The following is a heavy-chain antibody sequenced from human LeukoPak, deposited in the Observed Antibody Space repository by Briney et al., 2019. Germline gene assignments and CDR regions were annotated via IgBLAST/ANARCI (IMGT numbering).Heavy chain of an antibody. D-gene: IGHD3-10*01. V-gene: IGHV3-23*01. CDR1: GFTFSSYA. J-gene: IGHJ4*02. Sequence: GGSLRLSCAASGFTFSSYAMSWVRQAPGKGLEWVSAISGSGGSTYYADSVKGRFTISRDNAKNSLYLQMNSLRAEDTAVYYCARALGRLWFGELNDYWGQGTLVTVSS. CDR2: ISGSGGST. CDR3: ARALGRLWFGELNDY.